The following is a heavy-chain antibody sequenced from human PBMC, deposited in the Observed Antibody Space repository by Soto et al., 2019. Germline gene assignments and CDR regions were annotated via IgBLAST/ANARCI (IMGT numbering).Heavy chain of an antibody. D-gene: IGHD2-15*01. CDR1: GFTFNTFE. Sequence: EVQLLESGGGLVQPGGSLRLSCAASGFTFNTFEMSWVRQAPGRGLEWVSFISDDSSRTYYADAVKGRFTISRDNSKYTLYLQMNSLTAEATAVYACVKGGWFDFWGQGALVTVSS. CDR3: VKGGWFDF. V-gene: IGHV3-23*01. J-gene: IGHJ4*02. CDR2: ISDDSSRT.